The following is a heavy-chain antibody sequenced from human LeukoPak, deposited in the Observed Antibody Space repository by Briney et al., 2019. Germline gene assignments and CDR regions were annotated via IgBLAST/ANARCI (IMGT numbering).Heavy chain of an antibody. J-gene: IGHJ3*02. CDR1: EFSVGSNY. CDR2: ISSSSSYI. V-gene: IGHV3-21*01. D-gene: IGHD3-22*01. Sequence: GGSLRLSCAASEFSVGSNYMTWVRQAPGKGLEWVSSISSSSSYIYYADSVKGRFTISRDNAKNSLYLQMNSLRAEDTAVYYCARSYYYDSSGFAFDIWGQGTMVTVSS. CDR3: ARSYYYDSSGFAFDI.